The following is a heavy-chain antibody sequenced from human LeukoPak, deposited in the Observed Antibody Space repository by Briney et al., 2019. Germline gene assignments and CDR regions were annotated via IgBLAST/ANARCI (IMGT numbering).Heavy chain of an antibody. CDR3: AKEELRRITMWGYMDV. CDR2: IRYDGSKK. D-gene: IGHD3-10*02. CDR1: GFSFSSHG. J-gene: IGHJ6*03. Sequence: GGSLRLSCAASGFSFSSHGMSWVRQAPGKGLEWVAFIRYDGSKKYYTDSVKGRFTISRDNSKNTLYLQMNSLSAEDTAFYYCAKEELRRITMWGYMDVWGKGTTVTISS. V-gene: IGHV3-30*02.